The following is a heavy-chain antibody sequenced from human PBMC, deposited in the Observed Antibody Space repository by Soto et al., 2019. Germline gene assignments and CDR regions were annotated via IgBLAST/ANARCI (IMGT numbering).Heavy chain of an antibody. V-gene: IGHV3-15*05. CDR2: IKSKTDGETT. D-gene: IGHD2-21*01. J-gene: IGHJ6*03. CDR1: GFTFSNAW. Sequence: EVQLVESGGGLVKPGVSLRLSCAASGFTFSNAWMSWVRQAPGKGLDCVGRIKSKTDGETTDYAAPVKGRFTISRDDLKNKLYLQMYSLKTEDTAVYYCTTDTYFDVLDYYFYMDVWGKWTTVTVSS. CDR3: TTDTYFDVLDYYFYMDV.